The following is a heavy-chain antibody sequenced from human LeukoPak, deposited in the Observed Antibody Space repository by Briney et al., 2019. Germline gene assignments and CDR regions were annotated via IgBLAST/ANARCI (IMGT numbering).Heavy chain of an antibody. CDR3: ARGGRGYSGYEADY. D-gene: IGHD5-12*01. V-gene: IGHV4-34*01. CDR1: GGSFSGYY. J-gene: IGHJ4*02. CDR2: INHSGST. Sequence: PSETLSLTCAVYGGSFSGYYWSWIRQPPGKGLEWIGEINHSGSTNYNPSLKSRVTISVDTSKNQFSLKLSSVTAADTAVYYCARGGRGYSGYEADYWGQGTLVTVSS.